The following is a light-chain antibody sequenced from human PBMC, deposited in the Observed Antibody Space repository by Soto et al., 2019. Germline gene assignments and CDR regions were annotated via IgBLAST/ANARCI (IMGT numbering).Light chain of an antibody. CDR3: QQYSNWPTIT. Sequence: ELVMTQSPATLSVSPGERATLSCSASQSVSSNLAWYQQKPCQAPRLLIYGASTSATGIPARFSGSGSGTEFTITISSLQSADFAVYYCQQYSNWPTITFGQGTRLEI. J-gene: IGKJ5*01. CDR1: QSVSSN. V-gene: IGKV3-15*01. CDR2: GAS.